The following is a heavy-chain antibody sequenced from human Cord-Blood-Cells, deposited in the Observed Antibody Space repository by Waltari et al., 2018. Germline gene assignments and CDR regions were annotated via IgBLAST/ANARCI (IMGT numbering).Heavy chain of an antibody. V-gene: IGHV1-69*06. Sequence: QVQLVQSGAEVKKPGSSVKVSCKASGGTFSSYAISWVRQAPGQGLEWMGGIIDILGTANYAQKFQCRVTMTADKSTSTAYMELSSLRSEDTAVYYCARVGNPGYSYGYWYFDLWGRGTLVTVSS. J-gene: IGHJ2*01. CDR1: GGTFSSYA. CDR2: IIDILGTA. D-gene: IGHD5-18*01. CDR3: ARVGNPGYSYGYWYFDL.